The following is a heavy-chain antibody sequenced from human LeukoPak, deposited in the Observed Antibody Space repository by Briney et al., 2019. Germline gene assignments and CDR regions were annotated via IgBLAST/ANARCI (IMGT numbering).Heavy chain of an antibody. CDR1: GFTFSSYE. J-gene: IGHJ3*02. Sequence: PGGSLRLSCAASGFTFSSYEMNWVRQAPGKGLEWVSYISSSGSTIYYADSVKGRFTISRDNPKNSLYLQMNSLRAEDTAVYYCARDSGTMVETRDAFDIWGQGTMVTVSS. CDR2: ISSSGSTI. D-gene: IGHD4/OR15-4a*01. CDR3: ARDSGTMVETRDAFDI. V-gene: IGHV3-48*03.